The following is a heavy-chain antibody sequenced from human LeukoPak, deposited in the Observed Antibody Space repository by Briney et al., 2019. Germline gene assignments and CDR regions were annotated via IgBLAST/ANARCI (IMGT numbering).Heavy chain of an antibody. CDR2: ISGGGGT. V-gene: IGHV3-66*01. D-gene: IGHD2-21*01. Sequence: PGGSLRLPCAASGFTVSNNFMSWVRQAPGQGLEWVSLISGGGGTYYAASVKGRFTISRGNSENSLHLQMNSLRPEDTAAYYCARVVDSTRAFHVWGQGTLVTVSS. CDR1: GFTVSNNF. CDR3: ARVVDSTRAFHV. J-gene: IGHJ3*01.